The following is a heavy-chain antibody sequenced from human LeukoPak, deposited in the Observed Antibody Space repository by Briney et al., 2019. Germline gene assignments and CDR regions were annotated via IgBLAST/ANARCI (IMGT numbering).Heavy chain of an antibody. CDR1: GYTLTELF. V-gene: IGHV1-24*01. CDR3: ATVGNDYGDN. Sequence: ASVKVSCTVSGYTLTELFMHWVRQAPGKGLEWMGGFDPEDGETIYAQKFQGRVTMTEDTSTDTAYMELSSLRSEDTAVYYCATVGNDYGDNWGQGTLVTVSS. CDR2: FDPEDGET. J-gene: IGHJ4*02. D-gene: IGHD3-10*01.